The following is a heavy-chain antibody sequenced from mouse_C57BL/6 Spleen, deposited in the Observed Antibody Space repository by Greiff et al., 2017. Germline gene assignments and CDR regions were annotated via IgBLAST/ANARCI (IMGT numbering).Heavy chain of an antibody. CDR2: IDPSDSYT. V-gene: IGHV1-69*01. CDR3: ARRDHYYGSSRARDY. Sequence: QVQLQQPGAELVMPGASVKLSCKASGYTFTSYWMHWVKQRPGQGLEWIGEIDPSDSYTNYNQKFKGKSTLTVDKSSSTAYMQLSSLTSEDSAVYYYARRDHYYGSSRARDYWGQGTSVTVSS. J-gene: IGHJ4*01. CDR1: GYTFTSYW. D-gene: IGHD1-1*01.